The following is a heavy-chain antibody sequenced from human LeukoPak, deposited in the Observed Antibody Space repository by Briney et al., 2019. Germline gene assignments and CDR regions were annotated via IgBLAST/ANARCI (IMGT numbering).Heavy chain of an antibody. V-gene: IGHV3-30*18. Sequence: PGGSLRLSCAASGFTFSSYGMHWVRQAPGKGLEWVAVISYDGSNKYYADSVKGRFTISRDNSKNTLYLQMNSLRAEDTAVYYCAKGGPGMATTSSFDYWGQGTLVTVSS. D-gene: IGHD5-24*01. J-gene: IGHJ4*02. CDR1: GFTFSSYG. CDR2: ISYDGSNK. CDR3: AKGGPGMATTSSFDY.